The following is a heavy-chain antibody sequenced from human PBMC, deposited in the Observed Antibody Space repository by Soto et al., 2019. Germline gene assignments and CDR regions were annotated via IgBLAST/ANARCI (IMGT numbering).Heavy chain of an antibody. CDR1: GFTFRTYW. CDR3: EKDERFSC. V-gene: IGHV3-7*03. Sequence: PGGSLRLSCAASGFTFRTYWMSWVRQAPGTGLEWVATIGQDGGVKYYVDSVKGRFTISRDNAKNSLDLQMNNLRVEDTAMYYREKDERFSCWGLGALVTVSS. CDR2: IGQDGGVK. J-gene: IGHJ4*02. D-gene: IGHD3-3*02.